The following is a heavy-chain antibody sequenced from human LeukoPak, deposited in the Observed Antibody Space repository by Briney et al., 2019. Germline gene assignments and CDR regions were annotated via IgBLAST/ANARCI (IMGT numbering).Heavy chain of an antibody. CDR2: ISGSGGGT. V-gene: IGHV3-23*01. J-gene: IGHJ4*02. CDR3: AKGAYYYDSSGYFDY. D-gene: IGHD3-22*01. Sequence: GGSLRLSCAAPGFTFSSSPMSWVRQAPGKGLGWVSAISGSGGGTYYADSVKGRFTISRDNSKNTLYLQMNSLRAEDTALYYCAKGAYYYDSSGYFDYWGQGTLVTVSS. CDR1: GFTFSSSP.